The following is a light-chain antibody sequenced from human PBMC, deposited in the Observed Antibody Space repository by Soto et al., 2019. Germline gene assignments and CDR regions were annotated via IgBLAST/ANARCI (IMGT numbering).Light chain of an antibody. V-gene: IGLV2-11*01. CDR3: CSYAGSSFWV. CDR2: DVS. Sequence: QSALTQPRSVSGSPGQSVTISCTGTSSDVAGYNYVSWYQQHPGKAPKLMIYDVSKRPSGVPDRFSGSKSGNTASLTISGLQAEDEADYYCCSYAGSSFWVFGGGTKLTVL. CDR1: SSDVAGYNY. J-gene: IGLJ3*02.